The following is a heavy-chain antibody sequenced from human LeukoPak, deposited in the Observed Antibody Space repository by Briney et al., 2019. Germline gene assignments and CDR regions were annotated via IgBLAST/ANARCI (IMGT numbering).Heavy chain of an antibody. Sequence: PSETLSLTCAVYGGSFSGYYWSWIRQPPGKGLEWIGEINHSGSTNCNPSLKSRVTISVDTSKNQFSLKLSSVTAADTAVYYCAREYGGCSSTSCYYDYWGQGTLVTVSS. CDR1: GGSFSGYY. J-gene: IGHJ4*02. CDR3: AREYGGCSSTSCYYDY. CDR2: INHSGST. D-gene: IGHD2-2*01. V-gene: IGHV4-34*01.